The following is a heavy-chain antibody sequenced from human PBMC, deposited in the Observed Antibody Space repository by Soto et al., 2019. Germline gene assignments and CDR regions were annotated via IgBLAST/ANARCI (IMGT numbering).Heavy chain of an antibody. CDR2: IWRDGSKT. Sequence: SLRLSCAASGFSFSTYGMHWVRQAPGKGLEWVAVIWRDGSKTYYADSVKGRLIISRDNSKNTLYVQINSLRAEDRGVYFCARGSIVAAEYGMDVWGQGTTVTVSS. J-gene: IGHJ6*02. V-gene: IGHV3-33*01. CDR3: ARGSIVAAEYGMDV. CDR1: GFSFSTYG. D-gene: IGHD6-13*01.